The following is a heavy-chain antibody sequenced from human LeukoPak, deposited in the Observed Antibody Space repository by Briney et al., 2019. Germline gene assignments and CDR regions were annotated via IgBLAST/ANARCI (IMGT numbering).Heavy chain of an antibody. CDR2: ISSSSSYI. D-gene: IGHD3-22*01. CDR3: ARALVSSGYLGPDY. Sequence: GGSLRLSCAASGFTFSSDSMTWVRQAPGKGLEWVSSISSSSSYIYYADSVKGRFTISRDNAKNSLYLQMNSLRAEDTAVYYCARALVSSGYLGPDYWGQGTLVTVSS. CDR1: GFTFSSDS. V-gene: IGHV3-21*01. J-gene: IGHJ4*02.